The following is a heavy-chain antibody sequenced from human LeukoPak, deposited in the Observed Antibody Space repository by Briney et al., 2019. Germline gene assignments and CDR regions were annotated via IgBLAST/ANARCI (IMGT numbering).Heavy chain of an antibody. V-gene: IGHV4-59*08. Sequence: SETLSLICTVSGGSISGYYWSWIRQPPGKGLEWIGHIYYSGSTNYNPSLKSRVTISVETSKNQFSLKLNSVTAADTAVYYCARHASHSFAFDIWGQGTMVSVSS. CDR2: IYYSGST. CDR1: GGSISGYY. J-gene: IGHJ3*02. CDR3: ARHASHSFAFDI.